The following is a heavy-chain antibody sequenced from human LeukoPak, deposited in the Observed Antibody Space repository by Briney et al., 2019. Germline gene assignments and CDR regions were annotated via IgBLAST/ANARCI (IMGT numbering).Heavy chain of an antibody. J-gene: IGHJ4*02. D-gene: IGHD6-13*01. V-gene: IGHV3-74*01. CDR3: VRGQATAWGLDY. CDR2: ISTDARTI. CDR1: GFAFSTNW. Sequence: GGSLRLSCAASGFAFSTNWMHWVRQAPGKGLVWVSHISTDARTITYADFVKGRFTISRDNAKYTLYLQMNSLRAEDTALYYCVRGQATAWGLDYWGQGTLVTVSS.